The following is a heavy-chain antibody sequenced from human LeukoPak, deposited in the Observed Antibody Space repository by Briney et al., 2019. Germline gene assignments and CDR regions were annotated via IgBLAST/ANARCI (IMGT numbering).Heavy chain of an antibody. J-gene: IGHJ4*02. Sequence: SETLSLTCAVYGGSFSGYYWSWIRQPPGKGLEWIGEISHSGSTNYNPSLKSRVTISVDTSKNQFSLKLSSVPAADTAVYYCARGSIAAADSFDYWGQGTLVTVSS. CDR2: ISHSGST. D-gene: IGHD6-13*01. CDR3: ARGSIAAADSFDY. V-gene: IGHV4-34*01. CDR1: GGSFSGYY.